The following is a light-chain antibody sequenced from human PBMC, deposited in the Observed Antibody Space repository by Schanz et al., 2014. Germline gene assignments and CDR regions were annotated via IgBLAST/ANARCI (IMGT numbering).Light chain of an antibody. J-gene: IGKJ2*01. CDR3: QQSYSTPRT. Sequence: DIHLTQSPSSLSASVGDTVTITCGASQSISSYLNWYQQKPGKAPKLLIYAASSLQSGVPSRFSGSGSGTDFTLTISSLQPEDFATYYCQQSYSTPRTFGQGTKLEIK. CDR1: QSISSY. CDR2: AAS. V-gene: IGKV1-39*01.